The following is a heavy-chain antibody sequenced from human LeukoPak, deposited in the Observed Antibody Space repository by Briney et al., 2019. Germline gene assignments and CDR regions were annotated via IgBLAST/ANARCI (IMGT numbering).Heavy chain of an antibody. Sequence: PGGSLRLSCAASGFTFSLFSMHWVRQAPGKRLEYVSAINPNGDDTYHANSVKGRFTISRDNSKNTLFLQMGSLRPDDMAVYYCARVVRYSSGPLTDLLPYYFDYWGQGTLVTVSS. D-gene: IGHD6-19*01. CDR1: GFTFSLFS. V-gene: IGHV3-64*01. CDR3: ARVVRYSSGPLTDLLPYYFDY. J-gene: IGHJ4*02. CDR2: INPNGDDT.